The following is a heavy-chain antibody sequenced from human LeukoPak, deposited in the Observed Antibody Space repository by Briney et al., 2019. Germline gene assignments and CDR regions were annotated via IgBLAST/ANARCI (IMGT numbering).Heavy chain of an antibody. J-gene: IGHJ4*02. V-gene: IGHV3-74*01. D-gene: IGHD6-13*01. Sequence: GGSLRLSCAASGFTFSHYWMHWVRQAPGKGLVWVSRINSDGSGTSYADSLKGRLTISRDNAKNTLYLEMKSLRAEDTAVYYCAKATSSWYGFDCWGQGTLVTVSS. CDR1: GFTFSHYW. CDR2: INSDGSGT. CDR3: AKATSSWYGFDC.